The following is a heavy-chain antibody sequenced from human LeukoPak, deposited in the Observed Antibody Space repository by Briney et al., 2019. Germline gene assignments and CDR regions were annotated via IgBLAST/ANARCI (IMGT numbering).Heavy chain of an antibody. J-gene: IGHJ4*02. Sequence: GGSLRLSCLASGFTFSSYAMDWVRQAPGQGRQWVSAVGTSADTYYADSVRGRFTISRDNSKNTLYLQMDSLRAEDTAIYYCTRKTPGRTPFDYWGQGILVTVSS. CDR2: VGTSADT. CDR1: GFTFSSYA. V-gene: IGHV3-23*01. D-gene: IGHD2-15*01. CDR3: TRKTPGRTPFDY.